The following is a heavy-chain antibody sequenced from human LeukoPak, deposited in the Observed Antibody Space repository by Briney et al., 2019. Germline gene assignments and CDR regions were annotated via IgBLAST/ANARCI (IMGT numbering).Heavy chain of an antibody. D-gene: IGHD1/OR15-1a*01. J-gene: IGHJ3*02. CDR1: GFTFSTYW. CDR2: IKQDGSDK. CDR3: ARKGTFQADAFDT. V-gene: IGHV3-7*01. Sequence: PGGSLRLSCAASGFTFSTYWMSWVRQAPGKGLEWVANIKQDGSDKYYVDSVKGRFTVSRDNAEKSLYLQLNSLRAEDTAVYYCARKGTFQADAFDTWGQGTMVTVSS.